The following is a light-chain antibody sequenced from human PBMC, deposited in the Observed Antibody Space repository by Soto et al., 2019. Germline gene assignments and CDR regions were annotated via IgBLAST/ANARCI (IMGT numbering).Light chain of an antibody. CDR3: GTWDSSLRVAL. V-gene: IGLV1-51*01. CDR1: SSNIGNNY. Sequence: QSVLTQPPSVSAAAGQRVTISCSGSSSNIGNNYVSWYQQVPGTAPKLLIYDNNKRPSGIPDRFSGSKSGTSATLAITGLQTGDEADYYCGTWDSSLRVALFGGGTKVTVL. CDR2: DNN. J-gene: IGLJ2*01.